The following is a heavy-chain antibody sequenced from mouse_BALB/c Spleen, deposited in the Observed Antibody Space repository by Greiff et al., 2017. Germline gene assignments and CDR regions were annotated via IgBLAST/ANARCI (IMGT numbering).Heavy chain of an antibody. CDR1: GYTFTSYY. CDR2: IYPGDGST. Sequence: QVQLQQSGPELVKPGASVKMSCKASGYTFTSYYIHWVKQRPGQGLEWIGWIYPGDGSTKYNEKFKGKTTLTADKSSSTAYMLLSSLTSEDSAIYFCARPSTMITSWYFDVWGAGTTVTVSS. CDR3: ARPSTMITSWYFDV. D-gene: IGHD2-4*01. V-gene: IGHV1S56*01. J-gene: IGHJ1*01.